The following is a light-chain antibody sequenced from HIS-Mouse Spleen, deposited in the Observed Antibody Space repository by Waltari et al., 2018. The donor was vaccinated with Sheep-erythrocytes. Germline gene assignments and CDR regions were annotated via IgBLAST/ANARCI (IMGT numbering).Light chain of an antibody. CDR3: CSYAGSSTPWV. CDR2: EGS. J-gene: IGLJ3*02. Sequence: QSALTQPASVSGSPGQSITISCTGTSSDVGSYNLVSWYQQHPGKAPQLMIYEGSHRPSGVSNRFSGSKSGNTASLTISGLQAEDEADYYCCSYAGSSTPWVFGGGTKLTFL. V-gene: IGLV2-23*01. CDR1: SSDVGSYNL.